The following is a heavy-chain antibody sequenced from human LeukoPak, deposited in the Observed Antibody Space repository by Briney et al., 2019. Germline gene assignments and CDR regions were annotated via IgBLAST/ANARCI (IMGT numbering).Heavy chain of an antibody. Sequence: SETLSLTCTVSGGSISSSSYYWGWIRQPPGKGLEWIAYISDIGSINYNPSLKSRVTISLDTSKNQLSLKLRSVTAADTAVYYCAGHHPRNTVDFWGQGTLVTVSS. D-gene: IGHD2/OR15-2a*01. V-gene: IGHV4-61*05. CDR3: AGHHPRNTVDF. CDR2: ISDIGSI. J-gene: IGHJ4*02. CDR1: GGSISSSSYY.